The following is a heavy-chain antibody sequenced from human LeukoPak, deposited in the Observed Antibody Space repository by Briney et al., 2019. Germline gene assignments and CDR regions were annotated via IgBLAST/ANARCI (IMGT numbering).Heavy chain of an antibody. V-gene: IGHV4-38-2*02. J-gene: IGHJ5*02. Sequence: PSETLSLTCTVSGYSISSGYYWGWIRQPPGKGLEWIGSIYHSGSTYYNPSLKSRVTISVDTSKNQFSLKLSSVTAADTAVYYCASRAAAGTGGWFDPWGQGTLVTVSS. CDR1: GYSISSGYY. CDR2: IYHSGST. D-gene: IGHD6-13*01. CDR3: ASRAAAGTGGWFDP.